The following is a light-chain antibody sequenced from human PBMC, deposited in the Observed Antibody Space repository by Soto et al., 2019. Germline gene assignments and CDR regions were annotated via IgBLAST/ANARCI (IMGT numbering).Light chain of an antibody. CDR2: GNS. CDR3: QSYDSSLSGSV. CDR1: SSNIGAGYD. V-gene: IGLV1-40*01. J-gene: IGLJ3*02. Sequence: QSVLTQPPSVYGAPRQRVTISCTGSSSNIGAGYDVHWYQQLPGTAPKRLIYGNSNRPSGVPDRFSGSKSGTSASLAITGLQAEDEADYYCQSYDSSLSGSVFGGGTKLTVL.